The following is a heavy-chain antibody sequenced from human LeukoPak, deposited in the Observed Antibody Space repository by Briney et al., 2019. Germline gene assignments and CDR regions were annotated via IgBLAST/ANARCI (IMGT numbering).Heavy chain of an antibody. CDR3: AKQYQLLYPSDFDY. J-gene: IGHJ4*02. D-gene: IGHD2-2*02. CDR2: ISGSGGST. V-gene: IGHV3-23*01. CDR1: GFTFSSYA. Sequence: AGGPLRLSCAASGFTFSSYAMSWVRQAPGKGLEWVSAISGSGGSTYYADSVKGRFTISRDNSKNTLYLQMNSLRAEDTAVYYCAKQYQLLYPSDFDYWGQGTLVTVSS.